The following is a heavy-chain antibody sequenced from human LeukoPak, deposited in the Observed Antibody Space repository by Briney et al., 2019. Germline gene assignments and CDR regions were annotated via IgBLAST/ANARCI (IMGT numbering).Heavy chain of an antibody. J-gene: IGHJ4*02. Sequence: ASVKVSCKASGYTFTGYYMNWVRQAPGEGLEWMGWINPTSGGTNYAQKFQGRVTMTRDTSISTAYMELSRLRSDDTAVYYCANWGGYGSGSIFDYWGQGTPVTVPS. CDR3: ANWGGYGSGSIFDY. CDR2: INPTSGGT. V-gene: IGHV1-2*02. D-gene: IGHD3-10*01. CDR1: GYTFTGYY.